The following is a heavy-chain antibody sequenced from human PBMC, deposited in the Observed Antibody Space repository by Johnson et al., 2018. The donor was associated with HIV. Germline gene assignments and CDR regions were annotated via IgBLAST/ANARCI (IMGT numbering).Heavy chain of an antibody. J-gene: IGHJ3*02. CDR3: VRGGAVAPSSGFDI. V-gene: IGHV3-11*01. Sequence: QVQLVESGGGLVKPGGSLRLSCAASGFSFSNYYMSWIRQAPGAGLNWISYISSSGSTIYYADSVMGRFTISRDNATNSLFLQMNIVRDEDTAVYYCVRGGAVAPSSGFDIWGQGTKVTVSS. CDR2: ISSSGSTI. D-gene: IGHD6-19*01. CDR1: GFSFSNYY.